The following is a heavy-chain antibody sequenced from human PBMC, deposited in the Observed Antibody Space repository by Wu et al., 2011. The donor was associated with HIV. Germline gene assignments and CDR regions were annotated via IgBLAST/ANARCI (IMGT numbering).Heavy chain of an antibody. V-gene: IGHV4-34*01. CDR1: GGSVQWLRT. J-gene: IGHJ3*02. CDR3: ARGQGIAAAGTAAFDI. Sequence: AVYGGSVQWLRTGAGSASPTEGAWSGLGKVNHSGSTNYNPSLKSRVTISVDTSKNQFSLKLSSVTAADTAVYYCARGQGIAAAGTAAFDIWGQGTMVTVSS. CDR2: VNHSGST. D-gene: IGHD6-13*01.